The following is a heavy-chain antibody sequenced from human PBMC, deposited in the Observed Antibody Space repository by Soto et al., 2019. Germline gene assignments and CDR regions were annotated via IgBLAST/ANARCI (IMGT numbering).Heavy chain of an antibody. J-gene: IGHJ3*02. D-gene: IGHD4-17*01. CDR3: ARAHYYGGSDAFDI. Sequence: QLQLQESGSGLVKPSQTLSLTCAVSGGSISSGGYSWSWIRQPAGKGLEWIEYIYHSGSTYYNPSLKSRVTISVDRSKNQFSLKLSSVTAADTAVYYCARAHYYGGSDAFDICGQGTMVTVSS. V-gene: IGHV4-30-2*01. CDR2: IYHSGST. CDR1: GGSISSGGYS.